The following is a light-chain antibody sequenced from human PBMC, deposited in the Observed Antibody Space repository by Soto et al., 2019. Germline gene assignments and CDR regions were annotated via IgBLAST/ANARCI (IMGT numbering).Light chain of an antibody. J-gene: IGLJ2*01. V-gene: IGLV2-14*01. CDR2: DVS. CDR3: SSYRYSTMSNVV. Sequence: QSVLTQPASVSGSPGQSITISCTGTSSDVGGYNYVSWYQQHPGKAPKLIIYDVSNRPSGVSNRFSGSKSGNTASLTISGLQAEDGADYYCSSYRYSTMSNVVFGGGTKLTVL. CDR1: SSDVGGYNY.